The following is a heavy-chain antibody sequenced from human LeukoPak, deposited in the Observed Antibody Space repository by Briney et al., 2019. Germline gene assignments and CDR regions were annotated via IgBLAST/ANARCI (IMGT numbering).Heavy chain of an antibody. CDR3: ARGSAVAYYYYYYMDV. J-gene: IGHJ6*03. CDR1: GGTFSSYA. V-gene: IGHV1-69*13. Sequence: SVKVSCKASGGTFSSYAISWVRQAPGQGLEWMGGIIPIFGTANYAQKFQGRVTITADESTSTAYMELSSLRSKDTAVYYCARGSAVAYYYYYYMDVWGKGTTVTVSS. D-gene: IGHD6-19*01. CDR2: IIPIFGTA.